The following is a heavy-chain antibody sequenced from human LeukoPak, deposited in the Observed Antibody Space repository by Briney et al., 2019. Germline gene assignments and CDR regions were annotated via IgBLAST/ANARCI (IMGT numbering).Heavy chain of an antibody. CDR2: ISSSSSTI. CDR1: GFTFSSYS. CDR3: ARDLRRRSPGWFDP. D-gene: IGHD5-24*01. Sequence: GGSLRLSCAASGFTFSSYSMYWVRQAPGKGLEWVSYISSSSSTIYYADSVKGRFTISRDNAKNSLYLQMNSLRAEDTAVYYCARDLRRRSPGWFDPWGQGTLVTVSS. V-gene: IGHV3-48*01. J-gene: IGHJ5*02.